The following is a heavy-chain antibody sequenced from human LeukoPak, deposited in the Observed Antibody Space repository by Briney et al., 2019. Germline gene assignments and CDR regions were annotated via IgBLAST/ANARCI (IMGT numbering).Heavy chain of an antibody. Sequence: GGSLRLSCAASGFTLSSYAMSWVRQAPGKGLEWVSAISDTGNTYHADSVKGRFTISRDSSKNTLFLQMNRLRREDAAVYYCAKAPMTTCRGAFCYPFDYWGLGTLVTVSS. V-gene: IGHV3-23*01. CDR2: ISDTGNT. D-gene: IGHD2-15*01. CDR3: AKAPMTTCRGAFCYPFDY. J-gene: IGHJ4*02. CDR1: GFTLSSYA.